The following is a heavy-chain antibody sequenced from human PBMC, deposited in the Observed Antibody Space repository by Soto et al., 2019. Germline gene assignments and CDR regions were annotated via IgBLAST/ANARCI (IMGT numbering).Heavy chain of an antibody. V-gene: IGHV1-69*13. CDR2: IIPIFGTA. D-gene: IGHD6-19*01. Sequence: ASVKVSCKASGGTFSSYAISWVRQAPGQGLEWMGGIIPIFGTANYAQKFQGRVTITADESTSTAYMELSSLRSEDTAVYYCARDPKYSSGWPYNWFDPWGQGTLVTVSS. CDR3: ARDPKYSSGWPYNWFDP. J-gene: IGHJ5*02. CDR1: GGTFSSYA.